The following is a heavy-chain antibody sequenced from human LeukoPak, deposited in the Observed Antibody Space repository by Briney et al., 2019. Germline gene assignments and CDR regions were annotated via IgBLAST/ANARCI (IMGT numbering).Heavy chain of an antibody. J-gene: IGHJ5*02. Sequence: RSSETLSLTWTVSGGPISSYYWSWIREPPGKGLEWIGYIYYSGSTNYNPSLKSRVTISVDTSKNQFSLKLSSVTAADTAVYYCARLYYYDSSGLAYDTWGQGNLVTVFS. V-gene: IGHV4-59*01. CDR2: IYYSGST. CDR3: ARLYYYDSSGLAYDT. CDR1: GGPISSYY. D-gene: IGHD3-22*01.